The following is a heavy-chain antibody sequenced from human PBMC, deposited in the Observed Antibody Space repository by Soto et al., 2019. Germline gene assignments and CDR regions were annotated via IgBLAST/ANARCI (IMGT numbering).Heavy chain of an antibody. V-gene: IGHV4-31*03. Sequence: QVQLQESGPGLVKPSQTLSLTCTVSGGSISSGGYYWSWIRQHPGKGLEWIGYIYYSGSTYYNPSIKSRVTISVDTSKNQFSLKLSSVTAADTAVYYCARAKTRGYSYGGWDYWGQGTLVTVSS. D-gene: IGHD5-18*01. CDR3: ARAKTRGYSYGGWDY. J-gene: IGHJ4*02. CDR2: IYYSGST. CDR1: GGSISSGGYY.